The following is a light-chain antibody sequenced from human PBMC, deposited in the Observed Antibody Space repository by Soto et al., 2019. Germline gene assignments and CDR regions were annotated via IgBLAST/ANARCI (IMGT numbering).Light chain of an antibody. CDR1: QSISDT. V-gene: IGKV3-11*01. J-gene: IGKJ5*01. Sequence: EIVLTQSPATLSVSPGERAPLSCRASQSISDTLAWYQQKPGQAPRLLIHGASTRATGIPARFTGSGSGTDFTLTISRLEPEDFAVYYCQQRNSWPITFGQGTRLEIK. CDR3: QQRNSWPIT. CDR2: GAS.